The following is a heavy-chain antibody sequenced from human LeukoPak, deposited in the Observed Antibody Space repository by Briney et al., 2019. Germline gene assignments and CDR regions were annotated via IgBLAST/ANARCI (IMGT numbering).Heavy chain of an antibody. CDR1: GFTLSSYS. Sequence: GGSLRLSCAASGFTLSSYSMNWVRQAPGKGLEWVSSISGSSSYIYYADSVKGRFTISRDNAKNSLYLQMNSLRAEDTAVYYCARDGGATSDAFDIWGQGTMVTVSS. D-gene: IGHD1-26*01. CDR3: ARDGGATSDAFDI. V-gene: IGHV3-21*01. CDR2: ISGSSSYI. J-gene: IGHJ3*02.